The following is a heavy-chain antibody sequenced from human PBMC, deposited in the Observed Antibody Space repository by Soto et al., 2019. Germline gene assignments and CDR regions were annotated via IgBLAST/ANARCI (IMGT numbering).Heavy chain of an antibody. CDR2: IDPSDSYT. CDR3: ARHLRYCSGGSYYMSPWFDP. CDR1: GYSFTSYW. Sequence: PGESLKISCKGSGYSFTSYWISWVRQMPGKGLEWMGRIDPSDSYTNYSPSFQGHVTISADKSISTAYLQWSSLKASDTAMYYCARHLRYCSGGSYYMSPWFDPWGQGTLVTVSS. J-gene: IGHJ5*02. V-gene: IGHV5-10-1*01. D-gene: IGHD2-15*01.